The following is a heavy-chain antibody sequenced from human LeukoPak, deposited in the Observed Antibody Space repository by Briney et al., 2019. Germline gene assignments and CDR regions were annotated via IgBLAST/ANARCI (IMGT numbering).Heavy chain of an antibody. J-gene: IGHJ4*02. CDR1: GFTFSSYA. D-gene: IGHD4-11*01. Sequence: ASLRLSCAASGFTFSSYAMSWIRQPPGKGLEWIGSIYYSGSTYYNPPLKSRVTISVDTSKNQFSLKLSSVTAADTAVYYCARGTYDYSNYFDYWGQGTLVTVSS. V-gene: IGHV4-39*01. CDR2: IYYSGST. CDR3: ARGTYDYSNYFDY.